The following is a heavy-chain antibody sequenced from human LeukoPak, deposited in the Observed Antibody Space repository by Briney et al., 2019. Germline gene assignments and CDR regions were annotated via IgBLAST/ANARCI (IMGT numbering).Heavy chain of an antibody. D-gene: IGHD2-2*01. CDR1: GFTFSTYG. CDR2: ISNDGSHK. V-gene: IGHV3-30*18. CDR3: AKGGVPTAMVDY. J-gene: IGHJ4*02. Sequence: QSGGSLRLSCVVSGFTFSTYGMHWVRQAPGKGLEWLAVISNDGSHKYYADSVKGRFTISRDNYKNTLSMQMNSLRIEDTAVYYCAKGGVPTAMVDYWGQGILVTVSS.